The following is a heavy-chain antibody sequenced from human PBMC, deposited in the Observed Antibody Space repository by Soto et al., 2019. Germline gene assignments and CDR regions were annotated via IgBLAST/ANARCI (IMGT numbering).Heavy chain of an antibody. D-gene: IGHD3-10*01. CDR2: IWDDGSNN. CDR3: ASDSAGRGATLDY. CDR1: GFTFSTHG. V-gene: IGHV3-33*01. J-gene: IGHJ4*02. Sequence: GGSLRLSCAASGFTFSTHGMHWVRQAPGKGLEWVAIIWDDGSNNYYIDSVKGRFTISRDNSKNTLYLQMNSVRAEDTAVYYCASDSAGRGATLDYWGQGTLVTVSS.